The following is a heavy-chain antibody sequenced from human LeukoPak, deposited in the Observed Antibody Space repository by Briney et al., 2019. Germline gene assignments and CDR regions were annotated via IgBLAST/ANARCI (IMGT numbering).Heavy chain of an antibody. CDR3: AKPLYHYGSGSYPFDY. Sequence: RPGGSLRLSCAASGFTFSSYGMHWVRQAPGKGLEWVAVIWYDGSNKYYADSVKGRFTISRDNSKNTLYLQMNSLRAEDTAVYYCAKPLYHYGSGSYPFDYWGQGTLVTVSS. V-gene: IGHV3-33*06. CDR1: GFTFSSYG. J-gene: IGHJ4*02. CDR2: IWYDGSNK. D-gene: IGHD3-10*01.